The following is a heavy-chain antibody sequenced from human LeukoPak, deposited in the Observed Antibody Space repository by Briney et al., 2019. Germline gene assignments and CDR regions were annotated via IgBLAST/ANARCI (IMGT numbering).Heavy chain of an antibody. CDR2: IIPSLDVA. D-gene: IGHD2-15*01. Sequence: GASVKDSCKASGYTFTNYDVNWVRQATGQGLEWIGRIIPSLDVANYAQKFQGRVTLSVDRDTATTYMEVTSLRSEDTAIYYCARDHCTPGTCLGGHWGQGTLVTVSS. J-gene: IGHJ4*02. CDR1: GYTFTNYD. CDR3: ARDHCTPGTCLGGH. V-gene: IGHV1-69*04.